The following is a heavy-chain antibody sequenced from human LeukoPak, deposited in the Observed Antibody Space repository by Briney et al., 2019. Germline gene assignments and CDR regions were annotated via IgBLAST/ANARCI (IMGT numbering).Heavy chain of an antibody. CDR2: ISGSGGST. CDR3: ARGGIITSYAFEI. Sequence: GGSLRLSCAASGFTFSSYAMSWVRQAPGKGLEWVSAISGSGGSTYYADSVKGRFTISRDNAKNSLYLQMDSLRAEDTAVYYCARGGIITSYAFEIWGQGAMVTVSS. J-gene: IGHJ3*02. D-gene: IGHD3-10*01. CDR1: GFTFSSYA. V-gene: IGHV3-23*01.